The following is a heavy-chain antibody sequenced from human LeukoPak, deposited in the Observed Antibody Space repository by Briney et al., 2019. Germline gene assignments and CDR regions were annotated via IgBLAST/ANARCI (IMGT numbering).Heavy chain of an antibody. CDR3: ARGLAHQGGDT. V-gene: IGHV1-69*04. D-gene: IGHD2-15*01. CDR1: GGTFSSYA. Sequence: SVKVSCKASGGTFSSYAISWVRQAPGQGLEWMGRIIPIIGTANYAQKFQGRVTITADKTTSTAYMELSSLRSEDTAVYYCARGLAHQGGDTWGQGTVVTVSS. J-gene: IGHJ3*02. CDR2: IIPIIGTA.